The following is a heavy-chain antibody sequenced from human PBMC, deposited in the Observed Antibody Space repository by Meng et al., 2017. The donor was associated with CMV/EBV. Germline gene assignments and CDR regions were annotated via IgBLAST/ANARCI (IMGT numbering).Heavy chain of an antibody. D-gene: IGHD1-7*01. V-gene: IGHV3-30*04. CDR1: GFVFSSYF. CDR3: AREGGTTAGMDV. CDR2: TSYDGSTK. J-gene: IGHJ6*02. Sequence: GESLKISCAASGFVFSSYFLHWVRQAPGKGLDWVAVTSYDGSTKSYAYSVKGRFSITRENSKNILYLQMKSLRVEDTVMYYCAREGGTTAGMDVWGQGTTVTVSS.